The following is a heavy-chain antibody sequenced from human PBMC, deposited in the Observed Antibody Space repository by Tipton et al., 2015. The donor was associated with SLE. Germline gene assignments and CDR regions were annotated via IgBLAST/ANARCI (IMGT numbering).Heavy chain of an antibody. J-gene: IGHJ3*02. CDR1: GFTFSSYW. D-gene: IGHD6-6*01. CDR3: ARVYSSSSGKAFDI. V-gene: IGHV3-7*01. Sequence: SLRLSCAASGFTFSSYWMSWVRQAPGKGLEWVANIKQDGSEKYYVDSVKGRFTVSRDNAKNSLYLQMNSLRAEDTAVYYCARVYSSSSGKAFDIWGQGTMVTVSS. CDR2: IKQDGSEK.